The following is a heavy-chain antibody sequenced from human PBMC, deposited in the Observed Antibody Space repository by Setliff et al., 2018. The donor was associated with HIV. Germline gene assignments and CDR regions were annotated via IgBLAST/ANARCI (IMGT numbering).Heavy chain of an antibody. Sequence: PSETLSLTCAVYGGSFSGYYWSWIRQPPGKGLGWIGEINHSGSTNYNPSLKSRVTISVDTSKNQFSLKLSPVTAADTAVYYCARDRYTWNYGKNYMDVWGKGTTVTAP. D-gene: IGHD1-7*01. CDR2: INHSGST. CDR1: GGSFSGYY. CDR3: ARDRYTWNYGKNYMDV. V-gene: IGHV4-34*01. J-gene: IGHJ6*03.